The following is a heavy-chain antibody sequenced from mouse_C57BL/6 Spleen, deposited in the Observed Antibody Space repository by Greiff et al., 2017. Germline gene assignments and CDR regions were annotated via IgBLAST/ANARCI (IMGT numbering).Heavy chain of an antibody. Sequence: VQLQQSGAELVRPGASVTLSCKASGYSFTDYEMHWVKQTPVHGLEWIGAIDPETGGTAYNQKFKGKAILTADKSSSPASMELRHLTSVDSAVYYCTRWDSGYGVSWFAYWGQGTLVTVSA. CDR2: IDPETGGT. V-gene: IGHV1-15*01. D-gene: IGHD2-2*01. J-gene: IGHJ3*01. CDR1: GYSFTDYE. CDR3: TRWDSGYGVSWFAY.